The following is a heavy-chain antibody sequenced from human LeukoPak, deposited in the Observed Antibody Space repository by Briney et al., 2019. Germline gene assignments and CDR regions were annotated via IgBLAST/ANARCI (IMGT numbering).Heavy chain of an antibody. CDR1: GFTFSRYD. J-gene: IGHJ3*02. D-gene: IGHD1-1*01. V-gene: IGHV3-13*01. Sequence: GGSLRLSCAASGFTFSRYDMHWVRQVTGKGLEWVSSIGATGDTYYAGSVKGRFTISRENAKKSLYLQMSSLRVEDTAVYFCVLGAYWNDDKNAFHIWGPGTMVTVSS. CDR3: VLGAYWNDDKNAFHI. CDR2: IGATGDT.